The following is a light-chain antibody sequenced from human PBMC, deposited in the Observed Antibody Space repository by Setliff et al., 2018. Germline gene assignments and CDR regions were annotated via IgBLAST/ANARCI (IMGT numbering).Light chain of an antibody. CDR1: SSNIGAGYD. CDR2: GNN. CDR3: QSYDSSLSADV. J-gene: IGLJ1*01. V-gene: IGLV1-40*01. Sequence: QSVLAQPPSVSGAPGQRVTISCAGRSSNIGAGYDVHWYQQLPGTAPKLLIYGNNNRPSGVPDRFSGSQSGTSASLAITGLHSEDEADYYCQSYDSSLSADVFGTGTK.